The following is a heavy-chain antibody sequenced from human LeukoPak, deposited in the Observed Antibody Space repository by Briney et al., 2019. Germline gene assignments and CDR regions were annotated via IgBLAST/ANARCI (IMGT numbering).Heavy chain of an antibody. Sequence: GASVKVSCTVSGYTLTELSMHWVRQAPGKGLEWMGGFDPEDGETIYAQKFQGRVTMTEDTSTDTAYMELSSLRSEDTAVYYCATDFPPVRGPHTPLFDYWGQGTLVTVSS. CDR3: ATDFPPVRGPHTPLFDY. D-gene: IGHD3-10*01. V-gene: IGHV1-24*01. CDR2: FDPEDGET. CDR1: GYTLTELS. J-gene: IGHJ4*02.